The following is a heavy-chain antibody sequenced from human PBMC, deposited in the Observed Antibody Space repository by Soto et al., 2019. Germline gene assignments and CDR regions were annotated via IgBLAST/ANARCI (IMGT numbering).Heavy chain of an antibody. CDR2: IYHSGGT. Sequence: SETLSLTCAVSGDSITSGGFSWSWIRQPPGKGLEWIGYIYHSGGTYYNPSLKSRVTISINRSKNQFSLKMSSVTATDTAVYYCARGGDYYFDSWGQGTLVTVSS. D-gene: IGHD2-21*02. CDR3: ARGGDYYFDS. CDR1: GDSITSGGFS. V-gene: IGHV4-30-2*01. J-gene: IGHJ4*02.